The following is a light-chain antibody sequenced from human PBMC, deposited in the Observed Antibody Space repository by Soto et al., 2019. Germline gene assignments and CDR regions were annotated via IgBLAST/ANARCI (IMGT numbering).Light chain of an antibody. V-gene: IGKV3-20*01. CDR1: QSVSSSY. J-gene: IGKJ1*01. Sequence: EIVLTQSPGTLSLSPGERATLSCRARQSVSSSYLAWYQQKPGQAPRLLIYGASSRATGIPDRFSGSGSGTDFTLTISRRETEDFAVYYCQQYGSSPRTFGQGTKVELK. CDR3: QQYGSSPRT. CDR2: GAS.